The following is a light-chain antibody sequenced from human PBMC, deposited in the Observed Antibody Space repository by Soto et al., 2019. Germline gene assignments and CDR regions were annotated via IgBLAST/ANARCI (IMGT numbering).Light chain of an antibody. CDR3: QQYNDWPPQYT. CDR2: GAS. J-gene: IGKJ2*01. Sequence: EIVMTQSPATLSVSPGERATLSCRASQSVSSDLAWYQQKPGQAPRLLIYGASTRATGIPARFSGSGSGTEFTLTFRSLQSEDSAVYFCQQYNDWPPQYTFGQGTKLEIK. V-gene: IGKV3-15*01. CDR1: QSVSSD.